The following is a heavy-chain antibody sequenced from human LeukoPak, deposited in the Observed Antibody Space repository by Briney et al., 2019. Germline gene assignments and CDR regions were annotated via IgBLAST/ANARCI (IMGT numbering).Heavy chain of an antibody. CDR3: ARGQVSAASLPFDP. J-gene: IGHJ5*02. V-gene: IGHV4-59*01. D-gene: IGHD6-13*01. CDR2: IYYSGST. Sequence: PSETLSLTCTVSGGSISSYYWSWIRQPPGKGLEWIGYIYYSGSTNYSPSLKSRVTISVDTSKNQFSLKLSSVTAADTAVYYCARGQVSAASLPFDPWGQGTLVTVSS. CDR1: GGSISSYY.